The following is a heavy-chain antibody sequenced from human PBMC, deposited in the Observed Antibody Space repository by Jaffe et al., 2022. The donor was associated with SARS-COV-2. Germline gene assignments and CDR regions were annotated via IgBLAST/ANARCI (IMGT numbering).Heavy chain of an antibody. CDR3: ASPRGSSWYLEPSRFDY. CDR1: GYTFTGYY. D-gene: IGHD6-13*01. Sequence: QVQLVQSGAEVKKPGASVKVSCKASGYTFTGYYMHWVRQAPGQGLEWMGWINPNSGGTNYAQKFQGRVTMTRDTSISTAYMELSRLRSDDTAVYYCASPRGSSWYLEPSRFDYWGQGTLVTVSS. J-gene: IGHJ4*02. V-gene: IGHV1-2*02. CDR2: INPNSGGT.